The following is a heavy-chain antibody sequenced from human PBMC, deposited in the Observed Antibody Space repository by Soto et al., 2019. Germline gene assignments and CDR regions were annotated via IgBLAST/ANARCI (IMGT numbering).Heavy chain of an antibody. CDR1: GYMFTGYN. V-gene: IGHV1-2*02. CDR3: AREVTMVRGARVYGMDV. CDR2: ISPNSGAT. Sequence: QVRLEQSGTEVKKPGASVKVSCKASGYMFTGYNMHWVRQAPGQGLEWMGWISPNSGATNYAQKFQGRVTMTRDMPSSTAYMELSRLRSDDTAVYYCAREVTMVRGARVYGMDVWGQGTTVTVSS. J-gene: IGHJ6*02. D-gene: IGHD3-10*01.